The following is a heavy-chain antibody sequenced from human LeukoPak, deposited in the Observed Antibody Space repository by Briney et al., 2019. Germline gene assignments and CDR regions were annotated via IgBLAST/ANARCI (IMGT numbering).Heavy chain of an antibody. CDR2: INPKSGGT. Sequence: ASVKVSCKASGYTFTDYYIHWVRQAPGQGLEWMGRINPKSGGTNYAQKFQGRVTMTRDTSISTAYMELRSLRSDDTAVYYCARDRYEYYYDSSGYLFDYWGQGTLVTVSS. J-gene: IGHJ4*02. D-gene: IGHD3-22*01. V-gene: IGHV1-2*06. CDR3: ARDRYEYYYDSSGYLFDY. CDR1: GYTFTDYY.